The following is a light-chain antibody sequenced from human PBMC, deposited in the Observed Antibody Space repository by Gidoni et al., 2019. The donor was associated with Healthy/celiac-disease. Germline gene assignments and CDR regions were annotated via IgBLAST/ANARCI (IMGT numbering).Light chain of an antibody. J-gene: IGLJ2*01. V-gene: IGLV2-14*01. CDR3: SSYTSSSTPHVV. CDR1: SSDVGGYNY. CDR2: EVS. Sequence: QSALTQPASVSGSPGPSIIISCTGTSSDVGGYNYVSWYQQHPGKAPKLMIYEVSNRPSGVSNRFSGSKSGNTASLTISGLQAEDEADYYCSSYTSSSTPHVVFGGGTKLTVL.